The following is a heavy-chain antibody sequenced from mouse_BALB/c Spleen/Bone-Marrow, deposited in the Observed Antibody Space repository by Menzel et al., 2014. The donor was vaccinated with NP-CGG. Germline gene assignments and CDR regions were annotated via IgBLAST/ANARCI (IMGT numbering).Heavy chain of an antibody. J-gene: IGHJ4*01. CDR3: ARRGDRYGGWDY. CDR2: IVPYYGGT. D-gene: IGHD2-14*01. Sequence: EVKLQESGPELEKPGASVKISCKASGYSFTGYNMNWVKQSNGKSLEWIGNIVPYYGGTSYNQKFKGKATLTVDKSSSTAYMQLKSLTSEDSAVYYCARRGDRYGGWDYWGQGTSVTVSS. CDR1: GYSFTGYN. V-gene: IGHV1-39*01.